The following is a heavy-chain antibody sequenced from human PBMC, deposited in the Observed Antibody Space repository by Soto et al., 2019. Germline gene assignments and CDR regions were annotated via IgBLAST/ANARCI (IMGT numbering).Heavy chain of an antibody. J-gene: IGHJ4*02. V-gene: IGHV3-33*01. D-gene: IGHD2-2*01. CDR3: ARDPAVVAPAAHYFDY. CDR2: IWYDGSNK. Sequence: AGGSLRLSCAASGFTFSSYGMHWVRQAPGKGLEWVAVIWYDGSNKYYADSVKGRFAISRDNSKNTLYLQMNSLRAEDTAVYYYARDPAVVAPAAHYFDYWGQGTLVTVSS. CDR1: GFTFSSYG.